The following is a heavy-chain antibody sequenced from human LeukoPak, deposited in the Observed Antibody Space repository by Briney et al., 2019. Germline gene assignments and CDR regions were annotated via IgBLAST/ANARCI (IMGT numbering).Heavy chain of an antibody. V-gene: IGHV1-18*01. CDR2: ISAYNGNT. J-gene: IGHJ1*01. CDR1: GYTFINYG. Sequence: ASVKVSCKASGYTFINYGISWVRQAPGQGLEWMGWISAYNGNTNYAQKLQGRVTMTTDTSTSTAYMELRSLRSDDTAIYYCARDKVGATRGEYFQHWGQGTLVTVSS. D-gene: IGHD1-26*01. CDR3: ARDKVGATRGEYFQH.